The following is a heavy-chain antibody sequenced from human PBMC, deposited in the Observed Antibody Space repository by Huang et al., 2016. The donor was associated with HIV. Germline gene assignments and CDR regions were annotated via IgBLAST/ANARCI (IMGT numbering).Heavy chain of an antibody. CDR2: MTRNAGDA. D-gene: IGHD2-15*01. CDR3: ATDGGGGCDGGSCFPH. CDR1: GYRFLDYY. V-gene: IGHV1-2*02. Sequence: QVQLVQSGAEVRKPGASVKVSCKTSGYRFLDYYIPWVPQAPGQGLGRIGWMTRNAGDAFYAEKVRGKVARNSETSIRTVDMEVSSLQFDDGATYICATDGGGGCDGGSCFPHWGQGTLVGVSS. J-gene: IGHJ4*02.